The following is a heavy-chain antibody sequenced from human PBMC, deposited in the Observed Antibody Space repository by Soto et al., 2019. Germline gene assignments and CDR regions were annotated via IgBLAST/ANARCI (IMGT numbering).Heavy chain of an antibody. V-gene: IGHV4-59*01. CDR1: GGSISSYY. Sequence: QVQLQESGPGLVKPSETLSLTCTVSGGSISSYYWSWIRQPPGKGLEWIGYIYYSGSTNYNPSLKGRVTISVDTSKNQFSLKLSSVTAADTAVYYCARVDCSGGSCYFNDAFDIWGQGTMVTVSS. CDR2: IYYSGST. CDR3: ARVDCSGGSCYFNDAFDI. J-gene: IGHJ3*02. D-gene: IGHD2-15*01.